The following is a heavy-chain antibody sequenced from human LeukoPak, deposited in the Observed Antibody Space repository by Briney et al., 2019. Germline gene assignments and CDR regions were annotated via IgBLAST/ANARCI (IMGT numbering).Heavy chain of an antibody. CDR2: ISSSSSYI. V-gene: IGHV3-21*01. CDR3: ARVQTNYYDSSGYYTIDY. Sequence: GGSLRLSCAASGFTFSSYSMNWVRQAPGKGLEWVSSISSSSSYIYCADSVKGRFTISRDNAKNSLYLQMNSLRAEDTAVYYCARVQTNYYDSSGYYTIDYWGQGTLVTVSS. CDR1: GFTFSSYS. D-gene: IGHD3-22*01. J-gene: IGHJ4*02.